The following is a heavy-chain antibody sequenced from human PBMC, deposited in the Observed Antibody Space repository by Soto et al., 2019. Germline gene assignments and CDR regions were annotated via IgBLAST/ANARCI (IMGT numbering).Heavy chain of an antibody. CDR1: GGSIDGYN. CDR2: VYYNGGS. D-gene: IGHD3-10*01. J-gene: IGHJ6*02. Sequence: QVQLQESGPGLVKPSETLSLTCTVSGGSIDGYNCAWIRQPPGKALAWVGYVYYNGGSSYNPSHKRRVTLSMDTSKSQCSLQLRSVTAADTAVYYCARQGIGNLHGLVDVWGRGTTVSVSS. CDR3: ARQGIGNLHGLVDV. V-gene: IGHV4-59*08.